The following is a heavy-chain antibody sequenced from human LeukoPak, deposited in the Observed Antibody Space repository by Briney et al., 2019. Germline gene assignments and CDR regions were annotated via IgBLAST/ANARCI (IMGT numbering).Heavy chain of an antibody. CDR3: ARDRGTPAAGPEPFDY. Sequence: GASVNVSCKASGGTFSSYAISWVRQAPGHGLEWMGGIIPIFGTANYAQKFQGRVTITADKSTSTAYMELSSLRSEDTAVYYCARDRGTPAAGPEPFDYWGQGTLVTVSS. V-gene: IGHV1-69*06. D-gene: IGHD6-13*01. CDR2: IIPIFGTA. J-gene: IGHJ4*02. CDR1: GGTFSSYA.